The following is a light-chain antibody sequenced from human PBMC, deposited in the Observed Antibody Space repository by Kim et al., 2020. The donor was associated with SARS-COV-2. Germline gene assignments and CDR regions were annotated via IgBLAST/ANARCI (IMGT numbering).Light chain of an antibody. CDR2: GAS. J-gene: IGKJ1*01. V-gene: IGKV3-20*01. CDR1: QSVSSNY. CDR3: HQYAASPRT. Sequence: SPGERATLSCMARQSVSSNYLAWYQRKPGQAPRLLIYGASNRATDIPDRFSGSGSGTDFILTISSLGPEDFAVYYCHQYAASPRTFGQGTKVDIK.